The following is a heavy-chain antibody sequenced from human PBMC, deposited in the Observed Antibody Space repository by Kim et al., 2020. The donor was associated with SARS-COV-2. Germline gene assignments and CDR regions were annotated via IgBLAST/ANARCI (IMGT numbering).Heavy chain of an antibody. D-gene: IGHD3-10*01. CDR1: GFTFSSYA. CDR2: ISGSGGST. CDR3: AKFYYSIMVRGVQYYFDY. J-gene: IGHJ4*02. Sequence: GGSLRLSCAASGFTFSSYAMSWVRQAPGKGLEWVSAISGSGGSTYYADSVKGRFTISRDNSKNTLYLQMNSLRAEDTAVYYCAKFYYSIMVRGVQYYFDYWGQGTLVTVSS. V-gene: IGHV3-23*01.